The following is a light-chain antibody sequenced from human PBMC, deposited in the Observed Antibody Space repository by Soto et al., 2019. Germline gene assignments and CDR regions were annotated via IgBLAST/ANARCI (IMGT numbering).Light chain of an antibody. Sequence: QSVLTQPASVSGSAGQSIAISCTGTSSDVGGYNYVSWYQQHPGKAPKLLLSEVSKRPSGVSDRFSGSKSGNTASLTISGLQTQDEADYYCCSYACRSILVFGSGTKVTVL. V-gene: IGLV2-14*01. CDR1: SSDVGGYNY. CDR2: EVS. J-gene: IGLJ1*01. CDR3: CSYACRSILV.